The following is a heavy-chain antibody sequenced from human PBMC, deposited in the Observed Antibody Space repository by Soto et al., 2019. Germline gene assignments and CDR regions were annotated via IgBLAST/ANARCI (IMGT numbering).Heavy chain of an antibody. J-gene: IGHJ4*02. V-gene: IGHV3-74*01. CDR1: GFTFRSYW. CDR2: INSDGSST. D-gene: IGHD6-6*01. CDR3: ASGGSSLNFDS. Sequence: EVQLVESGGGLVQPGGSLRLSCAASGFTFRSYWMQWVRQAPGKGLVWVSWINSDGSSTSYADSVKGRFTISRDSAKNTLYLQMNSLRAEDTAVYYCASGGSSLNFDSWGQGTLVTVSS.